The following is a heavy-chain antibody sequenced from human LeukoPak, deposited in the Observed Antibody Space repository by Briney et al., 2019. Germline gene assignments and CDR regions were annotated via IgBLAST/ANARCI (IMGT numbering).Heavy chain of an antibody. D-gene: IGHD2-2*01. CDR3: ARSTEARDFDY. CDR1: GFTFSTYA. CDR2: ISGNAGST. J-gene: IGHJ4*02. Sequence: GGSLRLSCAASGFTFSTYAMTWVRLAPGKGLEWVSAISGNAGSTYYADSVKGRFTISRDNAKNSLYLQMNSLRAEDTAVYYCARSTEARDFDYWGQGTLVTVSS. V-gene: IGHV3-23*01.